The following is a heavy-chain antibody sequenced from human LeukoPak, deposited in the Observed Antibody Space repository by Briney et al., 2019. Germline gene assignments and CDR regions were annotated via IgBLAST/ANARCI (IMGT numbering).Heavy chain of an antibody. V-gene: IGHV3-23*01. D-gene: IGHD5-18*01. CDR2: ISGSGGST. Sequence: PGGSLRLSCAASGFTFDDYGMSWVRQAPGKGLEWVSAISGSGGSTYYADSVKGRFTISRDNSKNTLYLQMNSLRAEDTAVYYCAIDPMGGGYSYGYGGDYWGQGTLVTVSS. J-gene: IGHJ4*02. CDR1: GFTFDDYG. CDR3: AIDPMGGGYSYGYGGDY.